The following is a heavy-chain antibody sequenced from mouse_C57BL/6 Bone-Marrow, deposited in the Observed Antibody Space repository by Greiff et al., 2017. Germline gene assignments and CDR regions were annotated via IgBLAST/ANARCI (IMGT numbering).Heavy chain of an antibody. J-gene: IGHJ3*01. D-gene: IGHD2-10*02. CDR1: GYSFTGYF. V-gene: IGHV1-20*01. Sequence: VQLQQPGPELVKPGDSVKISCKASGYSFTGYFMNWVMQSHGKSLEWIGGINPYNGDTYYNQKFKGKATLTVDKSSSTANMELRSLTSEDSAVYYCARAYGNCRFAYWGQGTLVTVSA. CDR2: INPYNGDT. CDR3: ARAYGNCRFAY.